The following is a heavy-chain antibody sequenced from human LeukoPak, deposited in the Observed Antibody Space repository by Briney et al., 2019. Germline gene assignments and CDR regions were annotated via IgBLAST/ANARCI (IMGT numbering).Heavy chain of an antibody. CDR1: RFNFSIYG. Sequence: GGSLRLSCAASRFNFSIYGMHWVRQAPGKGLEWVAIIWYDGSNTYYADSVKGRFTISRDNSKNTLYLQMNSLRDEDTAVYYCARGLTEVGDWGQGTLVTVSS. V-gene: IGHV3-33*01. CDR2: IWYDGSNT. J-gene: IGHJ4*02. CDR3: ARGLTEVGD. D-gene: IGHD1-14*01.